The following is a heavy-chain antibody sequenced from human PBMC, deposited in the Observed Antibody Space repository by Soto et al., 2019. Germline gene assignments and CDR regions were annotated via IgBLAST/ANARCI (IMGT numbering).Heavy chain of an antibody. D-gene: IGHD3-22*01. CDR1: GFRFSSCS. V-gene: IGHV3-23*01. J-gene: IGHJ4*02. CDR2: ITATGDRT. CDR3: ATMNGYFEY. Sequence: GSLRLSCADSGFRFSSCSMSWVRQTPGKGLEWVAAITATGDRTYYADSVTGRFTISRDNSKKTHYLQMTSLRAEDTAMYYCATMNGYFEYWGQGTPVTVSS.